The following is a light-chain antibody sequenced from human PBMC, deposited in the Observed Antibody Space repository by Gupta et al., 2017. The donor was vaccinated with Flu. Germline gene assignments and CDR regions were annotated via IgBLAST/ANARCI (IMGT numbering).Light chain of an antibody. V-gene: IGKV3-11*01. Sequence: EIVLTQSPATLSLSPGERATLSCRASQSVSSFLVWYQQKPGQAPRLLIYDASNRATGIPARFSGSGSGTDFTLTINSLEPEDFAVYYCQQRSNWPLTFGGGTKVEIK. J-gene: IGKJ4*01. CDR2: DAS. CDR1: QSVSSF. CDR3: QQRSNWPLT.